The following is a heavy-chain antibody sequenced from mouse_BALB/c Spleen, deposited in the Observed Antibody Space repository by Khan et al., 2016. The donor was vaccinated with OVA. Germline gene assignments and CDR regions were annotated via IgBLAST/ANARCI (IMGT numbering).Heavy chain of an antibody. V-gene: IGHV1S41*01. CDR1: GYTFTSYW. CDR3: ARENYYGRSCYAMDY. CDR2: IGPGSSNT. Sequence: DLVKPGTSVKLYCKASGYTFTSYWINWIKQRLGQGLEWIGRIGPGSSNTYYNEMFKGKAALTVDTSSSTAYIQLSSLSSEDSAVYCSARENYYGRSCYAMDYWGQGTSVTVSS. J-gene: IGHJ4*01. D-gene: IGHD1-1*01.